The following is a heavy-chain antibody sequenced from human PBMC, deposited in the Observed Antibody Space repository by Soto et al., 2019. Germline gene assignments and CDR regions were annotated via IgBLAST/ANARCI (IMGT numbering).Heavy chain of an antibody. J-gene: IGHJ2*01. CDR1: GFTFSNYD. CDR2: IGSAGDT. Sequence: EVQLVESGGGLVQPGGSLRLSCTASGFTFSNYDMHWVRQVPGKGLEWVSFIGSAGDTSYPGSVKGRFTISRENAKNSLYIQVSSLRGGDTAVYYCAAGLTWYFDLWGRGTLVTVSS. D-gene: IGHD1-1*01. V-gene: IGHV3-13*04. CDR3: AAGLTWYFDL.